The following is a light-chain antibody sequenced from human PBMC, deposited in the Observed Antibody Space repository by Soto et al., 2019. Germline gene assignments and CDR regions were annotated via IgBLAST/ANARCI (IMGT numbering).Light chain of an antibody. Sequence: QSVLTQAASVSGSPGQSITISCTGTSSDVGGYNYVSWYQQHPGKAPKLMIYDVSNRPPGVSNRFSGSKSGNTASLTISGLQAEDEADYYCSSYTSSSTQVFGTGTKVTVL. CDR3: SSYTSSSTQV. V-gene: IGLV2-14*01. J-gene: IGLJ1*01. CDR1: SSDVGGYNY. CDR2: DVS.